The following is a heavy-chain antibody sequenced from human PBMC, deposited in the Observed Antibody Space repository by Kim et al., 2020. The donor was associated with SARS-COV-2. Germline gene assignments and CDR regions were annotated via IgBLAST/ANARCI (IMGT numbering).Heavy chain of an antibody. Sequence: ASVKVSCKASEYTFTSNPLHWVRQAPGQRLEWMGWINPANGNTKYSQRFQGRVTITTDTSANTAYMELGGLTSEDTALYYCARAYTSGTYYFDSWGQGTL. CDR2: INPANGNT. D-gene: IGHD5-18*01. CDR3: ARAYTSGTYYFDS. V-gene: IGHV1-3*01. J-gene: IGHJ4*02. CDR1: EYTFTSNP.